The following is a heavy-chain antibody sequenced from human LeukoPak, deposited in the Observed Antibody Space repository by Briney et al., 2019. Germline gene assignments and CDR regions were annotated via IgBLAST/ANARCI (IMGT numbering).Heavy chain of an antibody. CDR1: GGSISSHY. V-gene: IGHV4-59*11. CDR3: ARVPQGLADWYFDL. D-gene: IGHD6-6*01. CDR2: IYSSGST. Sequence: SETLSLTCTVSGGSISSHYWSWIRQPPGKGLEWIGNIYSSGSTNYNPSLKSRVTISVDTSKNQFSLKLSSVTAADTAVYYCARVPQGLADWYFDLWGRGTLVTVSS. J-gene: IGHJ2*01.